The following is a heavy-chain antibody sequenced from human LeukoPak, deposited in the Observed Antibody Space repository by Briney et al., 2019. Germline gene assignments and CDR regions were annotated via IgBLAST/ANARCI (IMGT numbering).Heavy chain of an antibody. V-gene: IGHV3-30*02. Sequence: GGSLRPSCAASGFTFNDFGMHWVRQAPGKGLEWVAFIWYDGNNKYYADSVKGRFTISRDNSKNTLYLQMNSLRAEDTAVYYCAKYFASGSYYKLPHWGQGTLVTVSS. CDR1: GFTFNDFG. CDR2: IWYDGNNK. J-gene: IGHJ1*01. CDR3: AKYFASGSYYKLPH. D-gene: IGHD3-10*01.